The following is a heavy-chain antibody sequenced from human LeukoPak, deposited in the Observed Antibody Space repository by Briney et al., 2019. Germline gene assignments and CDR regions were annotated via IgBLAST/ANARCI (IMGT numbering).Heavy chain of an antibody. CDR1: GGSITSTTHY. Sequence: SETLSLTCTVSGGSITSTTHYWAWSRQPPGKGLVWIGCLYPSGSTYYNPSLKSRVSILLDTSKSQLSLNVRSVTAADTAVYYCARRAGDWAVNWIDPWGQGTLVTVSS. J-gene: IGHJ5*02. V-gene: IGHV4-39*01. D-gene: IGHD2-21*02. CDR2: LYPSGST. CDR3: ARRAGDWAVNWIDP.